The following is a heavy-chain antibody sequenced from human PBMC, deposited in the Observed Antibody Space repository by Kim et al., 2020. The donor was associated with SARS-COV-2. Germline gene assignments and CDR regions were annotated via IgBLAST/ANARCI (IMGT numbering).Heavy chain of an antibody. V-gene: IGHV1-69*13. CDR1: GGTFSSYA. J-gene: IGHJ4*02. CDR3: ARESPKLGYSGYDRISKFDY. Sequence: SVKVSCKASGGTFSSYAISWVRQAPGQGLEWMGGIIPIFGTANYAQKFQGRVTITADESTSTAYMELSSLRSEDTAVYYCARESPKLGYSGYDRISKFDYWGQGTLVTVSS. CDR2: IIPIFGTA. D-gene: IGHD5-12*01.